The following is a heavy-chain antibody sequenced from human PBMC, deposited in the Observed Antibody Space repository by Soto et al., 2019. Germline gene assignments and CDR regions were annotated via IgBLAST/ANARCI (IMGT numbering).Heavy chain of an antibody. J-gene: IGHJ6*02. Sequence: PGGSLRLSCAASGFTFSHYTMNWVRQAPGKGLEWVSSISHSGTYIYYADPVQGRFTISRDNAKNSLYLQMNSLRAEDTAVYYCARELDGIDVWGQGTTVTVSS. CDR1: GFTFSHYT. CDR3: ARELDGIDV. V-gene: IGHV3-21*04. CDR2: ISHSGTYI.